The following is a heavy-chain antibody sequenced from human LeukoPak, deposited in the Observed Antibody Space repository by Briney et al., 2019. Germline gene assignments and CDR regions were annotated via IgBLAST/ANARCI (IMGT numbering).Heavy chain of an antibody. D-gene: IGHD5-12*01. J-gene: IGHJ3*02. CDR3: ARETLSGYDGNDAFDI. CDR1: GYSISSGYY. Sequence: PSETPSLTCAVSGYSISSGYYWGWILQPPGKGLEWIGSIYHIGITYYNPSLKSRVTISVDTSKNQFSLKLSSVTAADTAVYYCARETLSGYDGNDAFDIWGQGTMVSVSS. V-gene: IGHV4-38-2*02. CDR2: IYHIGIT.